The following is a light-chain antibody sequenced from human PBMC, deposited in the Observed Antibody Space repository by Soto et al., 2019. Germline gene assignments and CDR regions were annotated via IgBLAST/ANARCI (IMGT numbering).Light chain of an antibody. J-gene: IGKJ1*01. CDR1: QGISSY. V-gene: IGKV1-39*01. CDR3: QQSYSNSWT. Sequence: IQMTPSPSSLSAFLGDRVTITCRASQGISSYLNWYQQKPGKAPKLLIYDASSLQSGVPSRFSGSGSETDFTLTISSLQPEDFATYSCQQSYSNSWTFGQGTKVDIK. CDR2: DAS.